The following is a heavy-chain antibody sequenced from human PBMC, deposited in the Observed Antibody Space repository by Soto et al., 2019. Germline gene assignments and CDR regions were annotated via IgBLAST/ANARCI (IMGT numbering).Heavy chain of an antibody. V-gene: IGHV4-31*03. CDR1: GGSISNDNYF. CDR2: IHYSGSA. J-gene: IGHJ3*02. Sequence: SETLSLTCTVSGGSISNDNYFWSWIRQHPGKSLEWIGYIHYSGSAYYNLSLRGRVIILVDTTKNQFSMKLTSVTAADTAMYYCAREVNVPADADAFDIWGQGTMVSVSS. D-gene: IGHD2-2*01. CDR3: AREVNVPADADAFDI.